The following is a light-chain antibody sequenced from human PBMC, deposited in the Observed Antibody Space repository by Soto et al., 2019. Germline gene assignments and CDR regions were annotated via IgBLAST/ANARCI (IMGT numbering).Light chain of an antibody. V-gene: IGKV3-20*01. J-gene: IGKJ4*01. CDR2: GAS. CDR1: QSLSSGY. CDR3: QQYGGSPLVT. Sequence: ETVLTQSPGTLSLSPGERATLSCRASQSLSSGYLAWYQQRPGQAPRLLISGASSRAPGIPDRFSGTGSGTEFTLTISRLEPEDFAVYYCQQYGGSPLVTFGGGTKGEIK.